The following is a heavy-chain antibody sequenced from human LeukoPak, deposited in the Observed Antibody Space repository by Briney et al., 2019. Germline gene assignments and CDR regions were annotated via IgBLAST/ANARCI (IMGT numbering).Heavy chain of an antibody. CDR3: ARDASGSGQGAFDI. Sequence: PGGSLRLSCAASGFTVSSNYMSWVRQAPGKGLEWVSVIYAGGNPYYADSVKGRFTISRDSSKNTLYLQMNSLRAEDTAVYYCARDASGSGQGAFDIWGQGTMVTVSS. CDR1: GFTVSSNY. D-gene: IGHD3-10*01. J-gene: IGHJ3*02. V-gene: IGHV3-66*01. CDR2: IYAGGNP.